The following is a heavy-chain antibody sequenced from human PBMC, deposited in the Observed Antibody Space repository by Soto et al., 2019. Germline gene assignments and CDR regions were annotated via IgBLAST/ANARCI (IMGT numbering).Heavy chain of an antibody. CDR2: IYYSGST. V-gene: IGHV4-39*07. J-gene: IGHJ4*02. CDR3: ARDDSSGYYFDY. CDR1: GGSISSSSYY. D-gene: IGHD3-22*01. Sequence: SETLSLTCTVSGGSISSSSYYWGWIRQPPGKGLEWIGSIYYSGSTYYNPPLKSRVTISVDTSKNQFSLKLSSVTAADTAVYYCARDDSSGYYFDYWGQGTLVTVSS.